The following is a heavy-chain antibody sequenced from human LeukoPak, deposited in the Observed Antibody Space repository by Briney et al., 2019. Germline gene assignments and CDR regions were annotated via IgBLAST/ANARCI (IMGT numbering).Heavy chain of an antibody. CDR2: IIPIFGTA. V-gene: IGHV1-69*06. CDR1: GDTFTSYY. CDR3: ARTKQPGILDY. Sequence: SVKVSCKASGDTFTSYYMHWVRQAPGQGLEWMGGIIPIFGTANYAQKFQGRVTITADKSTSTAYMELSSLRSEDTAVYYCARTKQPGILDYWGQGTLVTVSS. D-gene: IGHD2-15*01. J-gene: IGHJ4*02.